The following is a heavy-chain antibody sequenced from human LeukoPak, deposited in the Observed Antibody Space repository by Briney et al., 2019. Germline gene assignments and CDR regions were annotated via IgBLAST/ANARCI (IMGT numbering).Heavy chain of an antibody. J-gene: IGHJ4*02. CDR1: GFTFSSYW. D-gene: IGHD6-13*01. CDR2: TEQDGSGK. V-gene: IGHV3-7*01. Sequence: GGSLRLSCAASGFTFSSYWMTWVRQAPGKGLEWVANTEQDGSGKHYVDSVKGRFTISRDNAKNSLYLQMSSLRADDTAVYYCARDPGSSSFDLWGQGALVTVSS. CDR3: ARDPGSSSFDL.